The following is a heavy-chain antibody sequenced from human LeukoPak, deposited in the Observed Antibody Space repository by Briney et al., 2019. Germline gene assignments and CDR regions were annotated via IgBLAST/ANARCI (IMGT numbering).Heavy chain of an antibody. V-gene: IGHV3-21*01. J-gene: IGHJ3*02. CDR2: ISSSSSYI. CDR3: ANSGLSSWYVEDAFDI. Sequence: PGGSLRLSCAASGFTFSSYSMNWVRQAPGKGLEWVSSISSSSSYIYYADSVKGRFTISRDNAKNSLYLQMNSLRAEDTAVYYCANSGLSSWYVEDAFDIWGQGTMVTVSS. D-gene: IGHD6-13*01. CDR1: GFTFSSYS.